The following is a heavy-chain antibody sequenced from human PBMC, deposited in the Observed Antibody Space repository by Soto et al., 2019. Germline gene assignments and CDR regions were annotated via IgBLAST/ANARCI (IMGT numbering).Heavy chain of an antibody. V-gene: IGHV6-1*01. CDR1: GDSVSSNSAA. Sequence: PSQTLSLTCAISGDSVSSNSAAWNWIRQSPSRGLEWLGRTYYRSKWYNDYAVSVKSRITINPDTSKNQFSLQLNSVTPEDTAVYYCARDGPFGFWGKQQLVQTSDYHYYGMDVWGQGTTVTVSS. J-gene: IGHJ6*02. CDR2: TYYRSKWYN. D-gene: IGHD6-13*01. CDR3: ARDGPFGFWGKQQLVQTSDYHYYGMDV.